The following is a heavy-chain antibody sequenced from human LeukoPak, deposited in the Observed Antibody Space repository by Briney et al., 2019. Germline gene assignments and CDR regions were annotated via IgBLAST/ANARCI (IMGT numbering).Heavy chain of an antibody. CDR3: AKVGVSYYDSSGYYYDIGPLDY. CDR2: ISSSGNTI. J-gene: IGHJ4*02. CDR1: EFTFSSYE. D-gene: IGHD3-22*01. Sequence: GGSLRLSCAASEFTFSSYEMNRVRQAPGKGLEWVSYISSSGNTIYYADSVKGRFTISRDNAKNSVFLQMNSLRAEDTAVYYCAKVGVSYYDSSGYYYDIGPLDYWGQGTLVTVSS. V-gene: IGHV3-48*03.